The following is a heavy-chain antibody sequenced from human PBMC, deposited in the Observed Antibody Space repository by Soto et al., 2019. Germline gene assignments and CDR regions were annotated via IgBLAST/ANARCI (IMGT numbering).Heavy chain of an antibody. CDR2: IYHSGST. Sequence: QVQLQESGPGLVKPSGTLSLTCAVSGGSISSSNWRSWVRQPPEKGLEWIGEIYHSGSTNYNPSLKSRVTISVDKSKNQFSLKLSSVTAADTAVYYCAGWIQLQQYYYYGMDVWGQGTTVTVSS. CDR1: GGSISSSNW. J-gene: IGHJ6*02. CDR3: AGWIQLQQYYYYGMDV. D-gene: IGHD5-18*01. V-gene: IGHV4-4*02.